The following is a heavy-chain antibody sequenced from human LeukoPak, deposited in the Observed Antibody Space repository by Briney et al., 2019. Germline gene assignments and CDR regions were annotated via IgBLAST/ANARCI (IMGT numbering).Heavy chain of an antibody. V-gene: IGHV3-30*03. D-gene: IGHD4-17*01. Sequence: GRSLRLSCAASGFTFSSYGMHWVRQAPGKGLEWVAIISYDGNNNYYADSVKGRFSISRDNSKNTLYLQMSSLTTEDTAVYYCARHRGSTMTIPYFGYWGQGTLVTVSS. J-gene: IGHJ4*02. CDR1: GFTFSSYG. CDR3: ARHRGSTMTIPYFGY. CDR2: ISYDGNNN.